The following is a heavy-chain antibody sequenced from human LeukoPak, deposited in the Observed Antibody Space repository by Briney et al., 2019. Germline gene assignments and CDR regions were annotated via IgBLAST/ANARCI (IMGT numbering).Heavy chain of an antibody. D-gene: IGHD3-22*01. Sequence: ASVKVSCKASGYTFTSYYLHWVRQAPGQGLEWMGIINPSGGHTTYAQRFQGRVTITRDTSTSTLYMDLSSLRSEDTGVYYCARTYDSSGYYHYFDYWGQGTLVTVSS. J-gene: IGHJ4*02. V-gene: IGHV1-46*01. CDR1: GYTFTSYY. CDR3: ARTYDSSGYYHYFDY. CDR2: INPSGGHT.